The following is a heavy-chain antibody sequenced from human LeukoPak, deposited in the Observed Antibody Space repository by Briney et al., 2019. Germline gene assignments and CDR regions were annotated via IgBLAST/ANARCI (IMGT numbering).Heavy chain of an antibody. V-gene: IGHV4-30-2*01. J-gene: IGHJ3*01. D-gene: IGHD2-2*01. CDR3: ARDHMAVGPAAKKDALDF. Sequence: ASETLSLTCTVSGGSISSADYYWTWIRQPPGKGLEWIGYISHTGGTYYNSSLLSRVTISVDRSKNQFFLTLGSVTAADTAVYFCARDHMAVGPAAKKDALDFWGQGTAVTVSS. CDR1: GGSISSADYY. CDR2: ISHTGGT.